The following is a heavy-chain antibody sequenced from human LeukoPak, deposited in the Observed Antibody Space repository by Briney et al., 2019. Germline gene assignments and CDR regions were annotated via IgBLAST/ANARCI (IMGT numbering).Heavy chain of an antibody. V-gene: IGHV3-30*04. Sequence: GGSLRVSCAASGFTFNTYAIHSVREAPGKGVEWGALISYNGGRKDYSDSVKGRFTIDMDNSKNTLYLQMSSLRPDDTGIYYCARQESRHYLYEGLDYWGQGNLVTVSS. CDR1: GFTFNTYA. J-gene: IGHJ4*02. CDR3: ARQESRHYLYEGLDY. D-gene: IGHD3-16*02. CDR2: ISYNGGRK.